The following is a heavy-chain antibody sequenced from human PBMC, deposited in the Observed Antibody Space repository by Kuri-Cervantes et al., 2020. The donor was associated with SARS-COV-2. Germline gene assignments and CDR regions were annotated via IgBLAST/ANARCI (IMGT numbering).Heavy chain of an antibody. Sequence: SETLSLTCTVSGGSISSSSYYWGWIRQPPGKGLEWIGSIYYSGSTYYNPSLKSRVTISVDTSKNQFSLKLSSVTAADTAVYYCARSVSRTIFGVGNWFDPWGQGTLVTVSS. CDR3: ARSVSRTIFGVGNWFDP. J-gene: IGHJ5*02. D-gene: IGHD3-3*01. CDR1: GGSISSSSYY. CDR2: IYYSGST. V-gene: IGHV4-39*07.